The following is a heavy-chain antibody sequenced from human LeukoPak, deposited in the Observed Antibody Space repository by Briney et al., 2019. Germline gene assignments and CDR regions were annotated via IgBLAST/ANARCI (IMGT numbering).Heavy chain of an antibody. CDR2: ISSSSSYI. V-gene: IGHV3-21*01. Sequence: PGVSLTLSCAASGFTFSSYRMNWVRQAPGKGLEWVSSISSSSSYIYYADSVKGRFTISRDNAKNSLYLQMNSLRAEDTAVYYCARALDGYNEDYWGQGTLVTVSS. J-gene: IGHJ4*02. D-gene: IGHD5-24*01. CDR3: ARALDGYNEDY. CDR1: GFTFSSYR.